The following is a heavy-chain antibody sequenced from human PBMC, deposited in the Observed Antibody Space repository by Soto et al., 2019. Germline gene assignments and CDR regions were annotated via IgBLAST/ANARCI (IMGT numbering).Heavy chain of an antibody. V-gene: IGHV3-23*01. D-gene: IGHD3-9*01. Sequence: GGSLRLSCAASGFTFSSYAMIWVRQAPGKGLEWVSAISGSGGSTYYADSVKGRFTISRDNSKNTLYLQMNSLRAEDTAVYYCAKETSTAYDILTGYKYSHGMDVWGQGTTVTVSS. CDR3: AKETSTAYDILTGYKYSHGMDV. CDR1: GFTFSSYA. CDR2: ISGSGGST. J-gene: IGHJ6*02.